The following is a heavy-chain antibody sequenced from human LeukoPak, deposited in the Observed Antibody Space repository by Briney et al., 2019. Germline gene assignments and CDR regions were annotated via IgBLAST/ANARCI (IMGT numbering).Heavy chain of an antibody. CDR3: ARGPLVRIAAAGTFHY. J-gene: IGHJ4*02. Sequence: ASVKVSCKASGYTFTSYDINWVRQATGQGLEWMGWMNPNSGNTGYAQKFQGRVTMTRNTSISTAYMELSSLRSEDTAVYYCARGPLVRIAAAGTFHYWGQGTLVTVSS. CDR1: GYTFTSYD. CDR2: MNPNSGNT. D-gene: IGHD6-13*01. V-gene: IGHV1-8*01.